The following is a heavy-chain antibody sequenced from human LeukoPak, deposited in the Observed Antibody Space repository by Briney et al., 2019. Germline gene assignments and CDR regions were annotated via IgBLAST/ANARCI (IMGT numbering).Heavy chain of an antibody. CDR3: AGDSITPSMIVVVNDFEY. J-gene: IGHJ4*02. V-gene: IGHV1-69*04. Sequence: EASVQVSFKSTGGTFSSYAISWVRPAPGQELERKGRIIPILDIANYAQKFQGRVTITADKSTSTAYMELSSLRSEDTAVYYCAGDSITPSMIVVVNDFEYRGQGTLVTVSS. CDR1: GGTFSSYA. CDR2: IIPILDIA. D-gene: IGHD3-22*01.